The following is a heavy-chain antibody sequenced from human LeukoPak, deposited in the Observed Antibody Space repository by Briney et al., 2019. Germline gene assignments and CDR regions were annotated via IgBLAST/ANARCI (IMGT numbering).Heavy chain of an antibody. Sequence: SVKVSCKASGGTFSSYAISWVRQAPGQGLEWMGRIIPILGIANYAQKFQGRVTITADKSTSTAYMELSSLRSEDTAVYYCATDIVVVPAAARFDYWGQGTLVTVSS. CDR3: ATDIVVVPAAARFDY. D-gene: IGHD2-2*01. J-gene: IGHJ4*02. CDR2: IIPILGIA. CDR1: GGTFSSYA. V-gene: IGHV1-69*04.